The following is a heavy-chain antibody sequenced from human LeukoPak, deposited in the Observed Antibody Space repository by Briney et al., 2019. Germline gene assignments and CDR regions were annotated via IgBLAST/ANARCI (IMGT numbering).Heavy chain of an antibody. Sequence: GASVKVSCKASGGTFSSYAISWVRQAPEQGLEWMGGIIPIFGTANYAQKFQGRVTITADESTSTAYMELSSLRSEDTAVYYCARELGIAVAGRFDPWGQGTLVTVSS. CDR3: ARELGIAVAGRFDP. J-gene: IGHJ5*02. D-gene: IGHD6-19*01. V-gene: IGHV1-69*01. CDR2: IIPIFGTA. CDR1: GGTFSSYA.